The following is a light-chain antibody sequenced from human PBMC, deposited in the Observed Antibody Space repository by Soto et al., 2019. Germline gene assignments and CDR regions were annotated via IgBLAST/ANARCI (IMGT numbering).Light chain of an antibody. V-gene: IGKV1-39*01. CDR3: QQSDSTPRT. CDR1: QSISSY. J-gene: IGKJ2*01. CDR2: AAS. Sequence: DIQMTQSPSSLSASVGDRVTITCRASQSISSYLNWYQQKPGKAPKLLIYAASSLQSGVPSRFSGSGSGTEFTLTISSLQPEDFATYDCQQSDSTPRTFGQGTKREIK.